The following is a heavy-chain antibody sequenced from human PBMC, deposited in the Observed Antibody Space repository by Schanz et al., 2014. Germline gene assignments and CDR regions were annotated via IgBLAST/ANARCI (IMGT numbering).Heavy chain of an antibody. V-gene: IGHV1-46*01. D-gene: IGHD3-10*01. CDR3: ASEPHNHDDLRSYSNV. CDR1: GYTFTSYS. CDR2: INSSGGGT. Sequence: QVQLVQSGAEVKKPGASVKVSCKASGYTFTSYSMHWVRQAPGQGLEWMGYINSSGGGTSYAQKFQDRLTMTRDASTSTVYMELSSLRSEDTAVYFCASEPHNHDDLRSYSNVWGQGTLVTVTS. J-gene: IGHJ4*02.